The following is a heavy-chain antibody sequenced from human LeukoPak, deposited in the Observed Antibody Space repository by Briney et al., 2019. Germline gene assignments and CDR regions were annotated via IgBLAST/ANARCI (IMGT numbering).Heavy chain of an antibody. V-gene: IGHV5-51*01. D-gene: IGHD4-17*01. CDR1: GYSFPSYW. CDR3: ARARTVTTGWDWFDP. J-gene: IGHJ5*02. Sequence: GESLKISCKGSGYSFPSYWIVWVRQMPGKGLEWMGIIYPGDSDTRYSPSFQGQVTISAHKSISPGYLQWSSLKASDTVTYYCARARTVTTGWDWFDPWGQGTLVTVSS. CDR2: IYPGDSDT.